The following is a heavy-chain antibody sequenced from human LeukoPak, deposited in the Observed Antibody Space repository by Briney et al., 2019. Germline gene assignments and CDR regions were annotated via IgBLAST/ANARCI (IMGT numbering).Heavy chain of an antibody. CDR3: ARGGINWFDP. V-gene: IGHV4-59*01. J-gene: IGHJ5*02. CDR2: IYYSGST. CDR1: GGSISSYY. Sequence: SETLSLTCTVSGGSISSYYWSWIRQPPGKGLEWIGYIYYSGSTNYNPSLKSRVTISVDTSKNQFSLKLSSVTAADTAVYYCARGGINWFDPWGQGTLVTVSS.